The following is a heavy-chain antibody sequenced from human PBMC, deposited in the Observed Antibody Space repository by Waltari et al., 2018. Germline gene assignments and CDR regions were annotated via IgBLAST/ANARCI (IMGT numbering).Heavy chain of an antibody. Sequence: QLQLQESGPGLVKPSETLSLTCTVSGGSISSSSYYWGWIRQPPGKGLEWIGSIYYSGSTYYNPSLKSRVTISVDTSKNQFSLKLSSVTAADTAVYYCARRKAVAGGGRVDYWGQGTLVTVSS. J-gene: IGHJ4*02. CDR3: ARRKAVAGGGRVDY. CDR2: IYYSGST. D-gene: IGHD6-19*01. V-gene: IGHV4-39*01. CDR1: GGSISSSSYY.